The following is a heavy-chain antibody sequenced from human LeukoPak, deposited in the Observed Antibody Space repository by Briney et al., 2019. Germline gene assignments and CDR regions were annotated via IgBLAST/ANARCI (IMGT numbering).Heavy chain of an antibody. J-gene: IGHJ4*02. V-gene: IGHV3-53*01. CDR3: ARGQMAGY. D-gene: IGHD5-24*01. CDR2: IYSGGST. Sequence: PGGSLSLSCASSGFTVSSNYMSWVRQAPGKGLEWVSVIYSGGSTYYADSVKGRFTISRDNSKNTLYLQMNSLRAEDTAVYYCARGQMAGYWGQGTLVTVSS. CDR1: GFTVSSNY.